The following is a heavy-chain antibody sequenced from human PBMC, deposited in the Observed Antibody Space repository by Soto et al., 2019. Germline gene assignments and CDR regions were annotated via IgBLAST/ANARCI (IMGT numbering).Heavy chain of an antibody. J-gene: IGHJ4*02. V-gene: IGHV1-18*01. D-gene: IGHD3-22*01. CDR2: ISAYNGNT. Sequence: AALKVYCSASGYTFTSYGIFLVRKAPGQGREWMGWISAYNGNTNYAQKLQGRVTMTTDTSTSTAYMELRSLRSGDTAVYYCARDSGYSYGAAYYYDSSLDFWGQGTLVTVSS. CDR1: GYTFTSYG. CDR3: ARDSGYSYGAAYYYDSSLDF.